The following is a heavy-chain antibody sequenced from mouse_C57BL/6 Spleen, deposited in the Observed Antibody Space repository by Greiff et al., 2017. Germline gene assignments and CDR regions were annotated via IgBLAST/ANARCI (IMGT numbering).Heavy chain of an antibody. CDR1: GYTFTDYN. J-gene: IGHJ3*01. CDR2: INPNNGGT. CDR3: ASRGGDDDREAWFAY. Sequence: EVQLQQSGPELVKPGASVKIPCKASGYTFTDYNMDWVKQSPGKSLEWIGDINPNNGGTIYNQKFKGKATLTVDKSSSTAYMELRSLTSEDTAVYYCASRGGDDDREAWFAYWGEGTLVTVSA. D-gene: IGHD2-4*01. V-gene: IGHV1-18*01.